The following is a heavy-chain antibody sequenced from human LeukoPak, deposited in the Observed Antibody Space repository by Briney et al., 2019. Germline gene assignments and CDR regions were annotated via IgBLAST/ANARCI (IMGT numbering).Heavy chain of an antibody. J-gene: IGHJ4*02. D-gene: IGHD1-26*01. CDR2: INHSGST. V-gene: IGHV4-34*01. Sequence: SETLSLTCAVYGGSFSGYFWSWIRQPPGKGLEWIGEINHSGSTNYNPSLKSRVTISVDTSKNQFSLKLSSVTAADTAVYYCARGLGGSYSDYWGQGTLVTVSS. CDR3: ARGLGGSYSDY. CDR1: GGSFSGYF.